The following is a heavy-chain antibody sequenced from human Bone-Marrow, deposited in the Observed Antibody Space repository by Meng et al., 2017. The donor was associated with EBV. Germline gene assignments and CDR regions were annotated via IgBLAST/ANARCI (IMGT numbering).Heavy chain of an antibody. J-gene: IGHJ5*02. D-gene: IGHD6-13*01. CDR2: INPNSGGT. Sequence: VQWVQTGVKVKKPGAYVKVPCKDSGDPLTGYYMHWVRQAPGQGLEWMGRINPNSGGTNYAQKFQGRVTMTRDTSISTAYMELSRLRSDDTAVYYCARVRYSSSWYVIDPWGQGTLVTVSS. CDR1: GDPLTGYY. CDR3: ARVRYSSSWYVIDP. V-gene: IGHV1-2*06.